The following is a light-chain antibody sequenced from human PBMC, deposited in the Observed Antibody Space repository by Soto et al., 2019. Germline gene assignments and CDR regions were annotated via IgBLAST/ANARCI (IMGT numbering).Light chain of an antibody. CDR2: DVS. CDR1: SSDVGGYNY. J-gene: IGLJ2*01. CDR3: SSYTGSSTLVV. Sequence: QSALTQPASVSGSPGQSITISCTGTSSDVGGYNYVSWYQQHPGKAPKLMIYDVSNRPSGVSNRFSGSKSGNTASLTIAGRLAEDDADDYCSSYTGSSTLVVFGGGTKLTVL. V-gene: IGLV2-14*01.